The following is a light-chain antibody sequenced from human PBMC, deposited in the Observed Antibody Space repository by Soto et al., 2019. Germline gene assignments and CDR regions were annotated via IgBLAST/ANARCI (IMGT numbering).Light chain of an antibody. V-gene: IGKV1-5*03. CDR3: QQYNSYTWT. CDR1: QSFSTY. CDR2: KAS. Sequence: DIQMTQSPSTLSAFVGDRVTITCRASQSFSTYLAWYQQKPGKAPKLLIYKASSLQSGVPSRFSGSGSGTEFTLTISSLQPDDFATYYCQQYNSYTWTFGLGTKV. J-gene: IGKJ1*01.